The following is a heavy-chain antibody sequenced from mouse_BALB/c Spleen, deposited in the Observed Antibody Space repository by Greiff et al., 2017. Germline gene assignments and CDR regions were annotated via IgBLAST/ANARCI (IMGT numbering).Heavy chain of an antibody. J-gene: IGHJ4*01. V-gene: IGHV5-12-1*01. D-gene: IGHD2-1*01. CDR1: GFAFSSYD. Sequence: VQLKESGGGLVKPGGSLKLSCAASGFAFSSYDMSWVRQTPEKRLEWVAYISSGGGSTYYPDTVKGRFTISRDNAKNTLYLQMSSLKSEDTAMYYCARHGKGFYYAMDYWGQGTSVTVSS. CDR2: ISSGGGST. CDR3: ARHGKGFYYAMDY.